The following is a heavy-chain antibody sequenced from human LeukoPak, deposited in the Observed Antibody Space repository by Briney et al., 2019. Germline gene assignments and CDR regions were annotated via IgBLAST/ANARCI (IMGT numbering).Heavy chain of an antibody. D-gene: IGHD5-18*01. CDR3: ARGEGYSYTYNWFDP. CDR1: GGTFSSYA. V-gene: IGHV1-69*13. CDR2: IIPIFGTA. Sequence: SVQVSCQASGGTFSSYAISWVRQAPGQGLEWMGGIIPIFGTANYAQKFQGRVTITADESTSTAYMELSSLRSEDTAVYYCARGEGYSYTYNWFDPWGQGTLVTVSS. J-gene: IGHJ5*02.